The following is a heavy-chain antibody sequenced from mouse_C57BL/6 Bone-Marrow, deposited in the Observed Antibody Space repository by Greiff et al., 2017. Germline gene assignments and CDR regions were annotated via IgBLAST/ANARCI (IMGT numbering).Heavy chain of an antibody. J-gene: IGHJ1*03. CDR1: GFTFSDFY. CDR2: SRNKANDYTT. V-gene: IGHV7-1*01. D-gene: IGHD2-4*01. Sequence: EVQGVESGGGLVQSGRSLRLSCATSGFTFSDFYMEWVRQAPGKGLEWIAASRNKANDYTTEYSASVKGRFIVSRDTSQSILYLQMNSLRAEDTAIYYCARADYDYDGYFDVWGTGTTVTVAS. CDR3: ARADYDYDGYFDV.